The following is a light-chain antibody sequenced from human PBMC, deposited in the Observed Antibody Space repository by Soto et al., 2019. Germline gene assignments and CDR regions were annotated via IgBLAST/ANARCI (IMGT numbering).Light chain of an antibody. CDR2: GAS. CDR1: QSVSSSF. J-gene: IGKJ1*01. V-gene: IGKV3-20*01. CDR3: QQYGNSPWT. Sequence: EIVLTQSPGTLSLSPGERATLSCRASQSVSSSFLAWYQQKPGQAPRLLIYGASSRAAGIPDRFSGSGSGTDFTLTIGRLEPEDFAVYYCQQYGNSPWTFGQGTKVAIK.